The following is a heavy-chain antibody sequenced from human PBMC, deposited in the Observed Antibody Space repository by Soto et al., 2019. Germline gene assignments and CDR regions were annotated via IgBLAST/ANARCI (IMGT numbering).Heavy chain of an antibody. CDR1: GYTFTSYA. V-gene: IGHV1-69*13. D-gene: IGHD6-19*01. CDR3: ASVEVAGTKSFDY. J-gene: IGHJ4*02. Sequence: ASVKVSCKASGYTFTSYAMHWVRQAPGQRLEWMGGIIPIFGTANYAQKFQGRVTITADESTSTAYMELSSLRSEDTAVYYCASVEVAGTKSFDYWGQGTLVTVSS. CDR2: IIPIFGTA.